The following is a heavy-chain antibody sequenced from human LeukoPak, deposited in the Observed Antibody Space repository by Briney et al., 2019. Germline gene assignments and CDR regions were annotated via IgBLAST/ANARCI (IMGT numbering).Heavy chain of an antibody. D-gene: IGHD2-2*01. Sequence: SETLSLTCTVSGGSISSYYWSWIRQPPGKGPEWIGYIYYSGSTNYNPSLKSRVTISVDTSKNQFSLKLSSVTAADTAMYYCARGCSSTSCYYGMDVWGQGTTVTVSS. CDR2: IYYSGST. J-gene: IGHJ6*02. V-gene: IGHV4-59*01. CDR3: ARGCSSTSCYYGMDV. CDR1: GGSISSYY.